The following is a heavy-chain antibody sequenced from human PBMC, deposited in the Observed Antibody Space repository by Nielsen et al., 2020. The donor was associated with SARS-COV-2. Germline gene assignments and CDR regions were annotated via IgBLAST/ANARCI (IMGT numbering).Heavy chain of an antibody. J-gene: IGHJ2*01. D-gene: IGHD3-22*01. CDR2: IYPDDSDT. V-gene: IGHV5-51*01. CDR1: GYSFTNYW. Sequence: GGSLRLSCRGSGYSFTNYWIGWVRQMPGKGLEWMGIIYPDDSDTRYSPSFQGQVTISADKSINTAYLQWGSLKASDTALYYCARLGGRWLPNRYFDLWGRGTLVTVSS. CDR3: ARLGGRWLPNRYFDL.